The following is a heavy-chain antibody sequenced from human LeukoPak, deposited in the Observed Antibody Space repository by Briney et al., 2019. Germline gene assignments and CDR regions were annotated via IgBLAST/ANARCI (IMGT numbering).Heavy chain of an antibody. Sequence: ASVKVSCKASGGTFSNYAISWVRQAPGQGLEWMGGIIPIFGTTNYAEKFQDRVRITADESTSTAYMELSSLRSEDTAVYFCARDTDIVEVTAPMDHWGQGTLVTVSS. D-gene: IGHD2-2*01. J-gene: IGHJ4*02. V-gene: IGHV1-69*13. CDR1: GGTFSNYA. CDR3: ARDTDIVEVTAPMDH. CDR2: IIPIFGTT.